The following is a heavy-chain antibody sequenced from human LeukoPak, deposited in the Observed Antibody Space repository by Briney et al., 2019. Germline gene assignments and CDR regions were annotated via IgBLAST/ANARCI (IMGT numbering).Heavy chain of an antibody. J-gene: IGHJ5*02. CDR3: AKTLSTMVRGVNWFDP. D-gene: IGHD3-10*01. V-gene: IGHV3-11*04. CDR1: GFTFSDYY. CDR2: ITSSGSAI. Sequence: GGSLRLSCAASGFTFSDYYMSWIRQAPGKGLEWVSYITSSGSAIYYADSVKGRFTISRDNAKKSLYLQMNSLRAEDTAVYYCAKTLSTMVRGVNWFDPWGQGTLVTVSS.